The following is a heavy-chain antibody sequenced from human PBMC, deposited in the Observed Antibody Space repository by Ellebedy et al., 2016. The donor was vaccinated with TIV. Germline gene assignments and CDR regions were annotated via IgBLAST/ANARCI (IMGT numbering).Heavy chain of an antibody. CDR2: ISGSGYSS. J-gene: IGHJ3*02. CDR3: ARSYDSSGYYRRGFDI. V-gene: IGHV3-23*01. D-gene: IGHD3-22*01. CDR1: GFTFSSYA. Sequence: GESLKISCASSGFTFSSYAMSWVRHAPGTGLEWVSAISGSGYSSYYADSVQGRFTISRDNSKDTLYLQMNSLRAEDTAVYFCARSYDSSGYYRRGFDIWGQGTMVTVSS.